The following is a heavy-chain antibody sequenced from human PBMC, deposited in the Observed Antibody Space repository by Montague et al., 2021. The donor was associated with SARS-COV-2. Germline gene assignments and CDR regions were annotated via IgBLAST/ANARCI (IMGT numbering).Heavy chain of an antibody. V-gene: IGHV3-48*03. CDR1: GFTFSGYD. CDR3: ARGKARITLFEAPRGYMDV. CDR2: ISSSGSTI. D-gene: IGHD3-3*01. J-gene: IGHJ6*03. Sequence: SLRLSCAASGFTFSGYDMNWVRQAPGKGLEWVSYISSSGSTIYYADSVKGRFTISRDNAKNSLYLQMNSLRAEDTAVYYCARGKARITLFEAPRGYMDVWGKGTTVTVSS.